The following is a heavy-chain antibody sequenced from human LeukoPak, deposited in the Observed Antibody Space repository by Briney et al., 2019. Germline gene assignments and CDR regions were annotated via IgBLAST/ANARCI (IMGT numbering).Heavy chain of an antibody. CDR1: GYRVTSYV. Sequence: ASVKGSCTASGYRVTSYVLHWVRQDPGQRLEWMGWINTNTGNPTYAQGFTGRFVFSLHTSVSTAYLQISSLKADDTAMYYCARGDYETHGYQTRWGQGTLVTVSS. D-gene: IGHD3-22*01. J-gene: IGHJ4*02. CDR3: ARGDYETHGYQTR. CDR2: INTNTGNP. V-gene: IGHV7-4-1*02.